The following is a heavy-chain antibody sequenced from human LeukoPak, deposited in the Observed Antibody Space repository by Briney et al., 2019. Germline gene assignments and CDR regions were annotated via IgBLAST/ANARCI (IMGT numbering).Heavy chain of an antibody. D-gene: IGHD3-9*01. CDR3: ARADDTRFDP. Sequence: SETLSLTCTVSGGSISSYYWSWIRQPPGKGLEWIGYIYYSGSTNYNPSLKSRVTISVDTSKNQFSLKLSPVTAADTAVYYCARADDTRFDPWGQGTLVTVSS. V-gene: IGHV4-59*01. CDR2: IYYSGST. CDR1: GGSISSYY. J-gene: IGHJ5*02.